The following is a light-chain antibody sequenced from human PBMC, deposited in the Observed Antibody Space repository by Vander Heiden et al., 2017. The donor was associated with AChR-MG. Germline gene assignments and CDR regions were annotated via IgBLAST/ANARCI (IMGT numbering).Light chain of an antibody. CDR1: SGHSSYA. CDR2: LNSDGSH. J-gene: IGLJ1*01. Sequence: QLVLTQSPSASASLRAAVKLTCTLSSGHSSYAIAWHQQQPEKGPRYLMKLNSDGSHSKGDGIPDRFSGSSSGAERYLTISSLQSEDEADDYCQTWGTGIHVFGTGTKVTVL. CDR3: QTWGTGIHV. V-gene: IGLV4-69*01.